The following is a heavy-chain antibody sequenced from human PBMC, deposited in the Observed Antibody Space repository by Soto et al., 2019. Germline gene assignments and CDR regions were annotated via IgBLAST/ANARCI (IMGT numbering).Heavy chain of an antibody. D-gene: IGHD2-2*01. Sequence: SETLSLTCTVSGGSITSFYWSWIRQPPGKGLEWIGYIYYSGTPNYNPSLKSRVTISVDTSKNQFSLKLTSVTAADTAVYYCARDLGFCSSTSCFPYFEPWGQGTLVTVSS. J-gene: IGHJ5*02. V-gene: IGHV4-59*01. CDR3: ARDLGFCSSTSCFPYFEP. CDR1: GGSITSFY. CDR2: IYYSGTP.